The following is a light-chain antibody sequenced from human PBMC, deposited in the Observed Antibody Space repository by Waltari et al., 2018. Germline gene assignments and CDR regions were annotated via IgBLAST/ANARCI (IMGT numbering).Light chain of an antibody. Sequence: DIQMTQSPSTLSASVGDRVTITCRASQSISSWLAWYQQKPGKAPKLLIYKASSLQSGVPSRFSGSGSGTEFTLTISGLQPDDFATYYCQQYNSYSPWTFGQVTKVEIK. CDR2: KAS. V-gene: IGKV1-5*03. CDR3: QQYNSYSPWT. J-gene: IGKJ1*01. CDR1: QSISSW.